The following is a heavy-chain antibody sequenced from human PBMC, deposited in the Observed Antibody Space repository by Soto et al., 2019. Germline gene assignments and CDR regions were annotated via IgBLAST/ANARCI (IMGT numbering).Heavy chain of an antibody. D-gene: IGHD1-1*01. V-gene: IGHV3-23*01. J-gene: IGHJ3*02. CDR3: AKDRSGTTAEAFDI. CDR2: ITNSGGIT. CDR1: GFPFSTYA. Sequence: EVQLLESGGGLVQPGGSLRLSCAASGFPFSTYALNWVRQAPGKGLEWVSTITNSGGITYYADSVKGRFTISRDNSQNTLYLQMNSLRAEDTAIYYCAKDRSGTTAEAFDIWGQGTMVTVSS.